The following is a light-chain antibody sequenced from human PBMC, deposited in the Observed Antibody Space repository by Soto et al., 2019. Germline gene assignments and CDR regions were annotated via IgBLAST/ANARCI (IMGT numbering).Light chain of an antibody. CDR3: SSYTSTTPHVV. V-gene: IGLV2-14*03. CDR1: SSDVGGYKY. J-gene: IGLJ2*01. Sequence: QSVLTQPASVSGSPGQSITISCTGTSSDVGGYKYVSWYQQHPGNAPKLMIYEVTNRPSGVSNRFSGSKSGNTASLTISGLRAEDEADYYCSSYTSTTPHVVFGGGTKLTVL. CDR2: EVT.